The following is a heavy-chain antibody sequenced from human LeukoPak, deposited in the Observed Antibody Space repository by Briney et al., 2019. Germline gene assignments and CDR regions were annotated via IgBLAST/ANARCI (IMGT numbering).Heavy chain of an antibody. Sequence: PSETLSLTCAVYGGSFSGYYWSWIRQPPGKGLEWIGEINHSGSTNYNPSLKSRVTISVDTSKNQFSLKLSSVTAADTAVYYCARVLPRTEGATRLRRPELNWFDPWGQGTLVTVSS. D-gene: IGHD1-26*01. CDR1: GGSFSGYY. V-gene: IGHV4-34*01. CDR3: ARVLPRTEGATRLRRPELNWFDP. J-gene: IGHJ5*02. CDR2: INHSGST.